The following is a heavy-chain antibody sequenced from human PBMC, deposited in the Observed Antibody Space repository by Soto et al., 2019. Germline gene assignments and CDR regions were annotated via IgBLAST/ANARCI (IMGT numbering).Heavy chain of an antibody. D-gene: IGHD1-26*01. V-gene: IGHV3-9*01. Sequence: EVQLAESGGGLVQPGRSLRLSCAASGFTFDDYAMHWVRQAPGKGLEWVSGISWNSGSLGYADSVKGRFTISRDNAKNSLYLQMNSLRAEDTALYYCAKNLRGAPYYYYMDVWGKGTTVTVSS. CDR3: AKNLRGAPYYYYMDV. CDR2: ISWNSGSL. J-gene: IGHJ6*03. CDR1: GFTFDDYA.